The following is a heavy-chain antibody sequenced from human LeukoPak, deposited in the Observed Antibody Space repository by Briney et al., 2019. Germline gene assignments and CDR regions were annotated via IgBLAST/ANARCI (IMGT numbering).Heavy chain of an antibody. CDR3: ARLQPDQIFMVMDY. J-gene: IGHJ4*02. D-gene: IGHD2/OR15-2a*01. CDR2: IYPDDSDN. CDR1: GYSFSRHW. Sequence: GKSLKISCKGSGYSFSRHWIGWVRQMPGKGLEWMGIIYPDDSDNRYSPAFQGQVIISVDKSINTAYLQWPRLKVSDTAMYYCARLQPDQIFMVMDYWGQGTLVAVSS. V-gene: IGHV5-51*01.